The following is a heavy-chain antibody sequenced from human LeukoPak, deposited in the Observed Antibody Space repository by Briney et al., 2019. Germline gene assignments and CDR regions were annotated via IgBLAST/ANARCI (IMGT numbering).Heavy chain of an antibody. CDR3: ARESIAVAGAPFDY. CDR2: ISSGSTI. Sequence: PGGSLRLSCAASGFTFSSYEMNWVRQAPGKGLEWVSYISSGSTIYDADSVKGRFTISRDNAKNSLYLQMNSLGAEDTAVYYCARESIAVAGAPFDYWGQGTLVTVSS. D-gene: IGHD6-19*01. V-gene: IGHV3-48*03. J-gene: IGHJ4*02. CDR1: GFTFSSYE.